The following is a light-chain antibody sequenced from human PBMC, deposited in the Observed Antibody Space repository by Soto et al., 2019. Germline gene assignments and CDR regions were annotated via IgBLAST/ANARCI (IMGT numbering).Light chain of an antibody. Sequence: QSVLTQPPSASGTPGQRVTISCSGSTSNIGSNTVNWYYHLPGTAPKLLMYSNYQRPSGVPDRFSGSKSGTSASLAISGLQSEDEADYYCAAWDDSRNGPVFGGGTKLTVL. CDR1: TSNIGSNT. V-gene: IGLV1-44*01. CDR3: AAWDDSRNGPV. CDR2: SNY. J-gene: IGLJ2*01.